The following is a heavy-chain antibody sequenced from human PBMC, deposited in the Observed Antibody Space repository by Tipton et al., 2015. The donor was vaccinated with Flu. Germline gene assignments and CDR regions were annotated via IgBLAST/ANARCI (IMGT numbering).Heavy chain of an antibody. Sequence: SLRLSCAASGFTFSDYWMSWVRQAPGKGLEWVAFIRFDGSNNYHADSVKGRFTISRDNSKNTLYLQMNSLRAEDTAVYYCARDLGYFQEWGQGTLVTVSS. CDR2: IRFDGSNN. CDR1: GFTFSDYW. V-gene: IGHV3-30*02. D-gene: IGHD7-27*01. CDR3: ARDLGYFQE. J-gene: IGHJ1*01.